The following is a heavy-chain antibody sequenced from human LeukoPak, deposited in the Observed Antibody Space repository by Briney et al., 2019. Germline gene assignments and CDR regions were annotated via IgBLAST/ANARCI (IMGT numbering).Heavy chain of an antibody. CDR2: ISTYNGNT. V-gene: IGHV1-18*01. J-gene: IGHJ4*02. Sequence: ASVNVSYKASGYTFTTYGITWVRQAPGQGLEWMGWISTYNGNTNYAQKLQGRVTMTTDTSTNTAYMELRSLRSDDTAVYYCARIEDTAMVNDYWGQGTLVTVSS. CDR1: GYTFTTYG. CDR3: ARIEDTAMVNDY. D-gene: IGHD5-18*01.